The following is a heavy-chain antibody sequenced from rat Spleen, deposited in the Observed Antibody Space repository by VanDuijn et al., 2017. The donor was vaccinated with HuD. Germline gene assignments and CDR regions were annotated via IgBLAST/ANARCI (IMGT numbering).Heavy chain of an antibody. D-gene: IGHD2-2*01. CDR3: VSGIPRWFAY. CDR2: ISSHSGTI. J-gene: IGHJ3*01. CDR1: GFTFSDYG. V-gene: IGHV5-34*01. Sequence: EVQLVESGGGVVQPGRSLKIYCVASGFTFSDYGVNWIRQAPGKGLEWVAYISSHSGTIYYADAVKGRFTISRDNVKNTLYLQMSSLRSEDTALYYFVSGIPRWFAYWGQGTLVTVSS.